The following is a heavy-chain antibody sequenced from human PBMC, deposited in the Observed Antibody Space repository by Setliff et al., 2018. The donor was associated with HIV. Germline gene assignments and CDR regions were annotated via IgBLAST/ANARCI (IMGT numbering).Heavy chain of an antibody. CDR3: ARRMAARLALEY. Sequence: ASVKVSCKASGYTLTGSDINWVRQATGQGLECLGWMNPNSGNTGYAQKFQGRVTMTRDTSISTAYMELSNLRSEDTAVYYCARRMAARLALEYWGQGTLVTVSS. D-gene: IGHD6-6*01. CDR2: MNPNSGNT. J-gene: IGHJ4*02. V-gene: IGHV1-8*02. CDR1: GYTLTGSD.